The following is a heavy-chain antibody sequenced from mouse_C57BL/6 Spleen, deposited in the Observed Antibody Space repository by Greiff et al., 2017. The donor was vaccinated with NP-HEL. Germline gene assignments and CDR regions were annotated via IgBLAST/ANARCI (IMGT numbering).Heavy chain of an antibody. Sequence: QVQLQQSGAELARPGASVKLSCKASGYTFTSYGISWVKQRTGQGLEGIGEIYPRSGNTYYNEKFKGKATLTADKSSSTAYMELRSLTSEDSAVYFCARRGYDYGDDYWGHGTTLTVSS. CDR1: GYTFTSYG. D-gene: IGHD2-4*01. J-gene: IGHJ2*01. V-gene: IGHV1-81*01. CDR3: ARRGYDYGDDY. CDR2: IYPRSGNT.